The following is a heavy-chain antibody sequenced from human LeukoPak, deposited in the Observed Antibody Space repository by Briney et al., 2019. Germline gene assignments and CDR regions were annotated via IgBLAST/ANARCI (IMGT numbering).Heavy chain of an antibody. Sequence: GGSLRLSCAASGFTFSSYAMHWVRQAPGKGLEWVAVISYDGSNKYYADSVKGRFTISRDNSKNTLYLQMNSLRAEDTAVYYCARDPNALDYWGQGTLVTVSS. CDR2: ISYDGSNK. V-gene: IGHV3-30*04. J-gene: IGHJ4*02. CDR3: ARDPNALDY. CDR1: GFTFSSYA.